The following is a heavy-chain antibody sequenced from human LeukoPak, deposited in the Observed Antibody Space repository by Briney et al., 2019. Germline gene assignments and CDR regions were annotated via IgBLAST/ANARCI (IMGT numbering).Heavy chain of an antibody. CDR1: GGSISSYY. V-gene: IGHV4-59*01. CDR3: ARIPNGYGGNSRGGPPFDY. CDR2: IYYSGST. Sequence: SETLSLTCTVSGGSISSYYWSWIRQPPGKGLEWIGYIYYSGSTNYNPSLKSRVTISVDTSKNQFSLKLSSVTAADTAVYYCARIPNGYGGNSRGGPPFDYWGQGTLVTVSS. J-gene: IGHJ4*02. D-gene: IGHD4-23*01.